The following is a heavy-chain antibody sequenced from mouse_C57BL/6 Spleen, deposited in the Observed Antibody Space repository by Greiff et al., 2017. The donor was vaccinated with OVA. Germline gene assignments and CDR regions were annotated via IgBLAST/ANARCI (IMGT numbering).Heavy chain of an antibody. D-gene: IGHD1-1*01. CDR3: ARLDYGSRYFDY. V-gene: IGHV1-22*01. J-gene: IGHJ2*01. CDR2: INPNNGGT. Sequence: EVQLQQSGPELVKPGASVKMSCKASGYTFTDYNMHWVKQSHGKSLEWIGYINPNNGGTSYNQKFKGKATLTVNKSSSTAYMELRSLTSEDSAVYYCARLDYGSRYFDYWGQGTTLTVSS. CDR1: GYTFTDYN.